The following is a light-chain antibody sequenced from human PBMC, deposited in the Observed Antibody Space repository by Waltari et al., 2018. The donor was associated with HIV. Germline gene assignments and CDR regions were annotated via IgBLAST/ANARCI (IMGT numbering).Light chain of an antibody. CDR3: SSYGGSSNWH. J-gene: IGLJ2*01. CDR2: EGI. V-gene: IGLV2-23*01. Sequence: QSALTQPASVSGSPGQSITISCTGTSSDIGNYNLVSWYQQHPGKAPKLIIYEGIKRPSGFSNRISGSKSANTASLTISGLQAEDEADYFCSSYGGSSNWHFGGGTKLTVL. CDR1: SSDIGNYNL.